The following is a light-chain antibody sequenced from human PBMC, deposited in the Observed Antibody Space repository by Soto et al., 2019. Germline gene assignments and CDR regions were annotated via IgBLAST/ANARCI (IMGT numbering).Light chain of an antibody. CDR3: QQSYSTPYT. Sequence: DIQMTQSPSSLSASVGDRVTITCRASQSISSYLNWYQQKPGKAPKFLIYGASSLQSGVPSRFSGSGSGTDFTLTISSLQPEDFASYYCQQSYSTPYTFGPGTKLEIK. CDR2: GAS. CDR1: QSISSY. J-gene: IGKJ2*01. V-gene: IGKV1-39*01.